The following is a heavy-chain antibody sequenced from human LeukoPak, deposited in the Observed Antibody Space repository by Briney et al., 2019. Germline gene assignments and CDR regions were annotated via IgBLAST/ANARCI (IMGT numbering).Heavy chain of an antibody. CDR1: GYNLNDHY. J-gene: IGHJ6*03. V-gene: IGHV1-2*06. CDR2: INPNSGGT. D-gene: IGHD3-10*01. CDR3: AREITMVRGVRDYYMDV. Sequence: ASVRVACKASGYNLNDHYIHWVRQAPGQGLEWMGRINPNSGGTNYAQKFQGRVTMTRDTSISTAYMELSRLRSDDTAVYYCAREITMVRGVRDYYMDVWGKGTTVTVFS.